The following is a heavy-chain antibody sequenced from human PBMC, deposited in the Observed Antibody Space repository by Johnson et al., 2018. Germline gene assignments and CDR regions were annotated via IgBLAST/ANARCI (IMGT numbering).Heavy chain of an antibody. J-gene: IGHJ3*02. D-gene: IGHD3-10*01. CDR2: ISFDGSNE. CDR3: ATPLLAWGREGAFDI. V-gene: IGHV3-30*03. CDR1: GFTFSRSG. Sequence: QVQLQESGGGVVQPGRSLRLSCAVSGFTFSRSGMYWVRQAPDKGLEWVAGISFDGSNEYYVDSMKGRFTIPRDNSKNTLYLQMNSLRAEDTAVYYCATPLLAWGREGAFDICGQGTMVTVSS.